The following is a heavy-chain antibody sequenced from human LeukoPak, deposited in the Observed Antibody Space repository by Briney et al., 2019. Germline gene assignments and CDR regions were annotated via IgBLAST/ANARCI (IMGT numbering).Heavy chain of an antibody. CDR1: RFTFSSYA. Sequence: GGSLRLSCAASRFTFSSYAMSWVRQAPGKGLEWVSAISGSGGSTYYADSVKGRFTISRDNSKNTLYLQMNSLRAEDTAVYYCAKGVMVRGVMGYFDYWGQGTLVTVSS. D-gene: IGHD3-10*01. CDR3: AKGVMVRGVMGYFDY. CDR2: ISGSGGST. J-gene: IGHJ4*02. V-gene: IGHV3-23*01.